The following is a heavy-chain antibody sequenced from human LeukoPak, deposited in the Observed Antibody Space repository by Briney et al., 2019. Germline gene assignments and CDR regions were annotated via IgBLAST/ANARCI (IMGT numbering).Heavy chain of an antibody. D-gene: IGHD6-19*01. CDR3: ARGGQQWLAYYYYYGMDV. J-gene: IGHJ6*02. Sequence: SVKVSCKASGGTFSSYAISWVRQAPGQGLEWMGGIIPIFGTANYAQKFQGRVTITTDESTSTAYMELSSLRSEDTAVYYCARGGQQWLAYYYYYGMDVWGQGITVTVSS. CDR2: IIPIFGTA. V-gene: IGHV1-69*05. CDR1: GGTFSSYA.